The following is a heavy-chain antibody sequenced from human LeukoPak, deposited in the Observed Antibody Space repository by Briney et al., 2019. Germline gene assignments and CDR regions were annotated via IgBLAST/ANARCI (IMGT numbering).Heavy chain of an antibody. J-gene: IGHJ4*02. CDR2: ISNDAGNY. CDR3: AKDRRLYDILTPFDY. D-gene: IGHD3-9*01. Sequence: GGSLRLSCAASGFTFSSYGMHWVRQAPGKGLEWVALISNDAGNYCYADSVKGRFTISRDNSKNTLYLQMNSLRAEDTAVYFCAKDRRLYDILTPFDYWGQGTLVTVSS. CDR1: GFTFSSYG. V-gene: IGHV3-30*18.